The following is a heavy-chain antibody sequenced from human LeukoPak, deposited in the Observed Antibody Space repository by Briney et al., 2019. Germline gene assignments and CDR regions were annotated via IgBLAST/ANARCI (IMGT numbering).Heavy chain of an antibody. CDR2: IYHSGST. J-gene: IGHJ4*02. CDR1: GGSISSGGYS. V-gene: IGHV4-30-2*01. Sequence: SQTLSLTCAVSGGSISSGGYSWSWIRQPPGKGLEWIGYIYHSGSTYYNPSLKSRVTISVDRSKNQFSLKLSSVTAADTAVYYCARDNGYGLDYWGQGNLVTVSS. D-gene: IGHD3-10*01. CDR3: ARDNGYGLDY.